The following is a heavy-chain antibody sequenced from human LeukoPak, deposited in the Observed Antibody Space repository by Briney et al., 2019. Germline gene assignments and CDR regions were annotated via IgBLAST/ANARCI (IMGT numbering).Heavy chain of an antibody. CDR3: AREDAAMVPYYFDY. CDR1: GGTLSSYA. J-gene: IGHJ4*02. CDR2: IIPIFGTA. D-gene: IGHD5-18*01. Sequence: SVKVSCKASGGTLSSYAISWVRQAPGQGLEWMGGIIPIFGTANYAQKFQGRVTITADESTSTAYMELSSLRSEDTAVYYCAREDAAMVPYYFDYWGQGTLVTVSS. V-gene: IGHV1-69*01.